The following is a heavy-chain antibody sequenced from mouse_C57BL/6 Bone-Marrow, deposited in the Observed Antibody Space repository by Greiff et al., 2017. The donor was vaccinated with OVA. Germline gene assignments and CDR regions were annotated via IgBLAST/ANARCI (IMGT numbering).Heavy chain of an antibody. V-gene: IGHV1-82*01. CDR1: GYAFSSSW. CDR2: IYPGDGDT. D-gene: IGHD1-1*01. J-gene: IGHJ4*01. Sequence: ESGPELVKPGASVKISCKASGYAFSSSWMNWVKQRPGKGLEWIGRIYPGDGDTNYNGKFKGKATLTADKSSSTAYMQLSSLTSEDSAVYFGARHYYGYYAMDYWGQGTSVTVSS. CDR3: ARHYYGYYAMDY.